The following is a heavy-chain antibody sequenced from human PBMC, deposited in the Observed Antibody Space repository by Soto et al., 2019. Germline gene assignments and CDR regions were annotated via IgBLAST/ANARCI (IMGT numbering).Heavy chain of an antibody. V-gene: IGHV5-51*01. CDR1: GYSFTSYW. Sequence: GESLKISCQGSGYSFTSYWIGWVRQMPGKGLEWMGIIYPGDSDTRYSPSFQGQVTISADKSISTAYLQWSSLKASDTAMYYCARQAVPAAMYYYYMDVWGKGTTVTVSS. CDR3: ARQAVPAAMYYYYMDV. D-gene: IGHD2-2*01. J-gene: IGHJ6*03. CDR2: IYPGDSDT.